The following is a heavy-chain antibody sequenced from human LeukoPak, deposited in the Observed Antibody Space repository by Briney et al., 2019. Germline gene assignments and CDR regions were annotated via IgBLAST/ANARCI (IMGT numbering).Heavy chain of an antibody. CDR3: AKDLVTYNWNDGGPFGY. CDR2: IRYDGSNK. Sequence: PGGSLRLSCAASGFTFSSYAMSWVRQAPGKGLEWVAFIRYDGSNKYYADSVKGRFTISRDNSKNTLYLQMNSLRAEDTAVYYCAKDLVTYNWNDGGPFGYWGQGTLVTVSS. J-gene: IGHJ4*02. V-gene: IGHV3-30*02. D-gene: IGHD1-20*01. CDR1: GFTFSSYA.